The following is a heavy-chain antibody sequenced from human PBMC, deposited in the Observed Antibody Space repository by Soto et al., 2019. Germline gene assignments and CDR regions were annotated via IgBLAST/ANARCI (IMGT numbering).Heavy chain of an antibody. D-gene: IGHD2-8*01. V-gene: IGHV3-74*01. CDR1: GFTFSSYW. CDR3: ASPRGGGTGVSYYYYYGMDV. Sequence: LRLSFAASGFTFSSYWMHWVRQAPGKGLVWVSRINSDGSSTSYADSVKGRFTISRDNAKNTLYLQMNSLRAEDTAVYYCASPRGGGTGVSYYYYYGMDVWGQGTTVTVSS. J-gene: IGHJ6*02. CDR2: INSDGSST.